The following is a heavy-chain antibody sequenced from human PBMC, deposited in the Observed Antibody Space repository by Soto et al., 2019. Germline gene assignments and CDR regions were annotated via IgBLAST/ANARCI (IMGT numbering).Heavy chain of an antibody. Sequence: GASVKVSCKASGYTFTTYDISWVRQAPGQGLEWMGRISTYNGNTNFPQSLQGRLTMTTDTSTTTAYMELRSLKASDTAMYYCARRAHMSRRGETFSYYYYGMDVWGQGTTVTVSS. V-gene: IGHV1-18*01. J-gene: IGHJ6*02. CDR3: ARRAHMSRRGETFSYYYYGMDV. D-gene: IGHD3-16*01. CDR2: ISTYNGNT. CDR1: GYTFTTYD.